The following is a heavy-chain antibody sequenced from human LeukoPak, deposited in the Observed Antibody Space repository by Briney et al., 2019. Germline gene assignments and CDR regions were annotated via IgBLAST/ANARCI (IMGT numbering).Heavy chain of an antibody. V-gene: IGHV4-59*08. Sequence: SETLSLTCTVSGGSISSYYWSWIRQPPGKGLEWIGYIYYSGSTNYNPSPKSRVTISVDTSKNQFSLKLSSVTAADTAVYYCARHGSYSGSYYGGHWFDPWGQGALVTVSS. CDR1: GGSISSYY. D-gene: IGHD1-26*01. J-gene: IGHJ5*02. CDR3: ARHGSYSGSYYGGHWFDP. CDR2: IYYSGST.